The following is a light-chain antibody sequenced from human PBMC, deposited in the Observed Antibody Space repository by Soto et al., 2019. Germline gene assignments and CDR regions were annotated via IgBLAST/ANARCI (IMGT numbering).Light chain of an antibody. J-gene: IGKJ2*01. CDR3: QQYGISPLYT. Sequence: EIVLTQSPGILSLSPGERATLSCRASQRVSSNYLAWYQQKPGQAPRLLIYGASTRATDIPDRFSGSGSGTYFPLTISRLEPEDFAVYYCQQYGISPLYTFGQGTKLEI. CDR1: QRVSSNY. V-gene: IGKV3-20*01. CDR2: GAS.